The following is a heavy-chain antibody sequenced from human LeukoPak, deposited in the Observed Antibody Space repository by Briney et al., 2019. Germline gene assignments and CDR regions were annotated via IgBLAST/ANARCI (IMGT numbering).Heavy chain of an antibody. CDR3: AKVKDTSGSRFDY. V-gene: IGHV3-23*01. D-gene: IGHD3-22*01. CDR2: ITGTGGNT. J-gene: IGHJ4*02. CDR1: GFTFRSYH. Sequence: GGSLRLSCAASGFTFRSYHMSWVRQAPGKGLEWVSDITGTGGNTYYADSVKGRFTISTDNSKTNLDLQRNSLRDKATAVYDCAKVKDTSGSRFDYWGQGTGVTVAS.